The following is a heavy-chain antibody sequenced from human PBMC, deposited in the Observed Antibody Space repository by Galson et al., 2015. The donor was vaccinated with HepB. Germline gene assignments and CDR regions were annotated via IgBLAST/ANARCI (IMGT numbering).Heavy chain of an antibody. CDR3: ARGLIAVASTPDVPFDY. J-gene: IGHJ4*02. CDR1: GYTFTSHT. V-gene: IGHV7-4-1*02. Sequence: SVKVSCKASGYTFTSHTMNWVRQAPGQGLEWMGWINTNTGNPTYGQGFTGWFVFSLDTSVSTAYLQISSLKAEDTAVYYCARGLIAVASTPDVPFDYWGQGTLVTVSS. D-gene: IGHD6-19*01. CDR2: INTNTGNP.